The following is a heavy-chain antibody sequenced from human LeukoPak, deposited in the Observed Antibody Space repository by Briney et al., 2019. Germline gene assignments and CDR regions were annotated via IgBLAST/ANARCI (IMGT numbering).Heavy chain of an antibody. CDR1: GFTFDDYA. Sequence: PGRSLRLFCAASGFTFDDYAMQWVRQAPGKGLEWVSGISWNSGSIGYADSVKGRFTISRDNAKNSLYLQMNSLRAEDMALYYCAKGTYGERGSFEDAFDIWGQGTMVTVSS. CDR2: ISWNSGSI. D-gene: IGHD4-17*01. CDR3: AKGTYGERGSFEDAFDI. J-gene: IGHJ3*02. V-gene: IGHV3-9*03.